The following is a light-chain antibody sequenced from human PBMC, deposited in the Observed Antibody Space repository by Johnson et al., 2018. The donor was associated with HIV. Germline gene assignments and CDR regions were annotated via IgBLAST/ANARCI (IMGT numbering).Light chain of an antibody. Sequence: QSVLTQPPSVSAAPGQKVTISCSGSSSNIGNNYVSWYQQLPGTAPKLLIYDNNKRPSGIPDRFSGSKSGTSATLGITGIKTGDEADYYCGTWDSSLSAYVFVTGTKVTVL. V-gene: IGLV1-51*01. CDR2: DNN. CDR3: GTWDSSLSAYV. J-gene: IGLJ1*01. CDR1: SSNIGNNY.